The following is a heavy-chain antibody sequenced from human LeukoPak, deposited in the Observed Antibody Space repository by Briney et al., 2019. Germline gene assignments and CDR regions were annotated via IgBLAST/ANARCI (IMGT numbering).Heavy chain of an antibody. V-gene: IGHV3-48*03. CDR2: FAGSDTTK. D-gene: IGHD3-22*01. Sequence: GGSLRLSCAASGFDFGAYEMNWVRQAPGKGPEWVAYFAGSDTTKYYADSVRGRFTISRDNAKKSLYLQMNSLRAEDTALYYCTTLGYHLVSWGQGTLVTVSS. J-gene: IGHJ4*02. CDR3: TTLGYHLVS. CDR1: GFDFGAYE.